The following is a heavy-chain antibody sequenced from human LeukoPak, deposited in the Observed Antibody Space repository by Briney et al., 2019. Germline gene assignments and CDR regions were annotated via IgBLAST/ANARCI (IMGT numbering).Heavy chain of an antibody. D-gene: IGHD6-19*01. CDR3: ARGYSSGWGEPDFDY. CDR2: INTNTGNP. CDR1: GYTFTSYA. V-gene: IGHV7-4-1*02. J-gene: IGHJ4*02. Sequence: ASVKVSCKASGYTFTSYAMNWVRQAPGQGLEWMGWINTNTGNPTYAQGFTGGFVFSLDTSVSTAYLQISSLKAEDTAVYYCARGYSSGWGEPDFDYWGQGTLVTVSS.